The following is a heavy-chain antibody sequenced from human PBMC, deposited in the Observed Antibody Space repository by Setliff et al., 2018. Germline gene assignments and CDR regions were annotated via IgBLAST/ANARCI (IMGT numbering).Heavy chain of an antibody. CDR3: ARASSSDNYNFWSGYYDGDAFDI. V-gene: IGHV3-21*01. J-gene: IGHJ3*02. CDR2: ISSSSSYI. Sequence: GGSLRLSCAASGFTFSSYEMNWVRQAPGKGLEWVSSISSSSSYIYYADSVKGRFTISRDNAKNSLYLQMNSLRAEDTAVYYCARASSSDNYNFWSGYYDGDAFDIWGQGTMVTVSS. CDR1: GFTFSSYE. D-gene: IGHD3-3*01.